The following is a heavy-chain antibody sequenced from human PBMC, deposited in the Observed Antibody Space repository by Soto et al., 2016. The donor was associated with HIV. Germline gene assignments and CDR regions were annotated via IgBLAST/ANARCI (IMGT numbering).Heavy chain of an antibody. V-gene: IGHV3-23*01. Sequence: EVQLLESGGGLVQPGGSLRLSCAASGFTFSSYAMSWVRQAPGKGLEWVSAISGSGGSTYYADSVKGRFTISRDNSKNTLYLQMNSLRAEDTAVYYCAKDPIVATIRRSSYFDYWGQGTLVTVSS. CDR2: ISGSGGST. J-gene: IGHJ4*02. CDR3: AKDPIVATIRRSSYFDY. D-gene: IGHD5-12*01. CDR1: GFTFSSYA.